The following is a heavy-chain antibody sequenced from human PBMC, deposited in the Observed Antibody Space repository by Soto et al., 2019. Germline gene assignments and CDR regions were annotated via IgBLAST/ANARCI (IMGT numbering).Heavy chain of an antibody. Sequence: DVQLLQSGGGLVQPGGSLRLSCAASGFSFTSYAMTWVRQTPGRGLEWVSGISGSGRNTFYADSVKGRFTVSRDNSRNTLYLQMNSLGAEDTAIYCCAKDPQRGGNYYFLYFEYWGLGRTGHRLL. CDR1: GFSFTSYA. V-gene: IGHV3-23*01. CDR2: ISGSGRNT. CDR3: AKDPQRGGNYYFLYFEY. J-gene: IGHJ4*02. D-gene: IGHD2-21*02.